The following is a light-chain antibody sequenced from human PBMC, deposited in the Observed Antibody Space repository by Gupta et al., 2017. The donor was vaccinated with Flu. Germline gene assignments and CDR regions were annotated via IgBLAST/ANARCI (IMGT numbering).Light chain of an antibody. V-gene: IGLV5-45*01. J-gene: IGLJ3*02. CDR3: LIGHISAWV. CDR2: DKSDANN. CDR1: VGNYT. Sequence: VGNYTIYFYQQKPRKPPQIVLRDKSDANNQRPSVVPNRFSGSKSATADARIFPISRLQSEDESDYYCLIGHISAWVFGGGTKLTVL.